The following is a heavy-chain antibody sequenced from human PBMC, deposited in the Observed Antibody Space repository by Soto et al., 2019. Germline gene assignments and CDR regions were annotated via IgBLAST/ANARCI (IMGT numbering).Heavy chain of an antibody. V-gene: IGHV3-23*01. Sequence: GGSLRLSCAASGFTFSSYAMSWVRQAPGKGLEWVSAISGSGGSTYYADSVKGRFTISRDNSKNTLDLQMNSLRAEDTAVYYCAKDLGYSGYDSYYFDYWGQGTLVTVSS. D-gene: IGHD5-12*01. J-gene: IGHJ4*02. CDR3: AKDLGYSGYDSYYFDY. CDR1: GFTFSSYA. CDR2: ISGSGGST.